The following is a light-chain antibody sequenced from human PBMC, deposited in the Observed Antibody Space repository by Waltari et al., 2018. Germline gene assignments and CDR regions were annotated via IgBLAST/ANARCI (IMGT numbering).Light chain of an antibody. Sequence: EIVLTQSPGTLSLSPGERATLSCRASQSVGRSLAWYQQKPGQAPRLLIYDASTRPTGIPDRFSGSGSGTDFSLSISRLAPDDLAVYYCQHYVRLPVTFGQGTKVEFK. CDR1: QSVGRS. CDR2: DAS. CDR3: QHYVRLPVT. J-gene: IGKJ1*01. V-gene: IGKV3-20*01.